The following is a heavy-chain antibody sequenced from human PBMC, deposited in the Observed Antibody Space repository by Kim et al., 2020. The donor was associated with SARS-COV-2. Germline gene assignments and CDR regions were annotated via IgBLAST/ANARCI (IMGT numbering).Heavy chain of an antibody. CDR3: AAYMVRGVRIYFDY. Sequence: YTPPLRGRVTISVDKSKNQFSLKLSSVTADTAVYYCAAYMVRGVRIYFDYWGQGTLVTVSS. J-gene: IGHJ4*02. D-gene: IGHD3-10*01. V-gene: IGHV4-4*02.